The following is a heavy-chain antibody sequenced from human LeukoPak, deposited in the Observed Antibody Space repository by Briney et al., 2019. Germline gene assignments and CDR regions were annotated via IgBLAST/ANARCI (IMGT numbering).Heavy chain of an antibody. CDR2: ISGSGGST. Sequence: GGSLRLSCAASGFTFSSYAMSWVRQAPGKGLEWVSAISGSGGSTYYADSVKGRFTISRDNSKNTLYLQMNSVRAEDTAVYYCAKGITVRSYFDYWGQGTLVTVSS. CDR1: GFTFSSYA. D-gene: IGHD1-20*01. CDR3: AKGITVRSYFDY. V-gene: IGHV3-23*01. J-gene: IGHJ4*02.